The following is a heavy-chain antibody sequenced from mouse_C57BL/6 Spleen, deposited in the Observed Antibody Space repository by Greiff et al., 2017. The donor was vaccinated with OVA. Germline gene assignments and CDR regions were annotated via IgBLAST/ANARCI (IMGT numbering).Heavy chain of an antibody. CDR3: ARETSYGNYDY. CDR1: GYSITSGYY. Sequence: EVQRVESGPGLVKPSQSLSLTCSVTGYSITSGYYWNWIRQFPGNKLEWMGYISYDGSNNYNPSLKNRISITRDTSKNQFFLKLNSVTTEDTATYYCARETSYGNYDYWGQGTTLTVSS. V-gene: IGHV3-6*01. CDR2: ISYDGSN. D-gene: IGHD2-1*01. J-gene: IGHJ2*01.